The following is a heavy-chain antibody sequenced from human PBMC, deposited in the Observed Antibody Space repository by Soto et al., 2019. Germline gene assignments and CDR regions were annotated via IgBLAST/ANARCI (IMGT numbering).Heavy chain of an antibody. CDR3: ARGPPTFSPKKNWFDP. CDR1: GGSFSGYY. CDR2: ITHSGST. V-gene: IGHV4-34*01. J-gene: IGHJ5*02. Sequence: SETLSLTCAVYGGSFSGYYWSWIRQPPGKGLEWIGEITHSGSTNYNPSLKSRVTISVDTSKNQFSLKLSSVTAADTAVYYCARGPPTFSPKKNWFDPWGQGTMGTVSS.